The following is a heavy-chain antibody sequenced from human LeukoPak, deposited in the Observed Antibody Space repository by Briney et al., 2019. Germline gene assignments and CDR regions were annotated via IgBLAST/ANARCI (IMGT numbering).Heavy chain of an antibody. CDR1: GGTFSSYA. CDR3: AGISSGRDYYFDY. V-gene: IGHV1-69*05. CDR2: TIPIFGTA. D-gene: IGHD6-19*01. Sequence: SVKVSCKASGGTFSSYAISWVRQAPGQGLEWMGRTIPIFGTANYAQRFQGRVTITTDESTSTAYMELSSLRSEDTAVYYCAGISSGRDYYFDYWGQGTLVTVSS. J-gene: IGHJ4*02.